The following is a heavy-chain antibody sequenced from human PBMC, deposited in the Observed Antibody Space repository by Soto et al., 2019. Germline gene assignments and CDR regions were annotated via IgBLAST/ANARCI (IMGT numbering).Heavy chain of an antibody. Sequence: TSETLSLTCTVSGGSISNFYWSWIRQPPGKGLEWIGYISYSGNTNYNPSLKSRVSISVDTSKNQLSLNLTSVTAADTAVYYCARAPMVLSRSYFDSWGQGTPATVSS. J-gene: IGHJ4*02. D-gene: IGHD2-8*01. V-gene: IGHV4-59*01. CDR1: GGSISNFY. CDR2: ISYSGNT. CDR3: ARAPMVLSRSYFDS.